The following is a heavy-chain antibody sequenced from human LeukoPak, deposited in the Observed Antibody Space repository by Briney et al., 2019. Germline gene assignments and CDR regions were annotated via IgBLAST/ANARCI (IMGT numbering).Heavy chain of an antibody. CDR3: ARHRYGDLRYYYYYGMDV. Sequence: PSETLSLTCTVSGGSISSYYWSWLRQPPGKGLEGIGYIYYSGSTNYNPSLKSRVTISVDTSKNQFSLKLSSVTAADTAVYYCARHRYGDLRYYYYYGMDVWGQGTTVTVSS. J-gene: IGHJ6*02. V-gene: IGHV4-59*08. D-gene: IGHD4-17*01. CDR1: GGSISSYY. CDR2: IYYSGST.